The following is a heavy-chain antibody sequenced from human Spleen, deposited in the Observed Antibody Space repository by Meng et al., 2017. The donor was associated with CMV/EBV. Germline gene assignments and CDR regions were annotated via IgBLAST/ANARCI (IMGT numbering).Heavy chain of an antibody. CDR1: GFTFSRYT. Sequence: GESLKISCAASGFTFSRYTLNWVRQAPGKGLEWVSSISSGSSHIFYADSVKGRFTISRDNSKNTLYLQMNSLRAEDTAVYYCARVRNSSGWQYYFDYWGQGTLVTVSS. J-gene: IGHJ4*02. CDR2: ISSGSSHI. CDR3: ARVRNSSGWQYYFDY. V-gene: IGHV3-21*01. D-gene: IGHD6-19*01.